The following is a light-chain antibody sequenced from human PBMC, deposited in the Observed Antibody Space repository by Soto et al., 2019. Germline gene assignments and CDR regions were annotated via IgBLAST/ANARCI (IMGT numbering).Light chain of an antibody. CDR2: GAS. V-gene: IGKV3-20*01. CDR1: QSVSSSY. CDR3: QQYVSSPFT. J-gene: IGKJ3*01. Sequence: EIVLTQSPGTLSLSPGERATLSCRASQSVSSSYLAWCQQKPGQAPRLLIYGASSRATGIPDRFSGSGSGTDFTLTISRLEPEDFAVYYCQQYVSSPFTFGPGTKVDIK.